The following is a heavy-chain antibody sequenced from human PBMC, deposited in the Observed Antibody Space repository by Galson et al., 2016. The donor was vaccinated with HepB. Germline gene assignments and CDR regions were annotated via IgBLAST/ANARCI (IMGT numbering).Heavy chain of an antibody. J-gene: IGHJ4*02. CDR2: ISSSSSYI. V-gene: IGHV3-21*01. CDR1: GFTFNRYT. CDR3: ARDRRGGSGSDWSHDYFDY. D-gene: IGHD6-19*01. Sequence: SLRLSCATSGFTFNRYTMNWVRQAPGKGLEWVAYISSSSSYIYYADSVKGRFTISRDNAKKSLYLQMNSLRAEDTAVYYCARDRRGGSGSDWSHDYFDYWGQGTLVTVSS.